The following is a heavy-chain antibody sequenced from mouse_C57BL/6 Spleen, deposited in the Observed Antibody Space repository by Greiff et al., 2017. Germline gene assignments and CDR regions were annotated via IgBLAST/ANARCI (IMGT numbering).Heavy chain of an antibody. CDR2: IYPGDGDT. CDR1: GYAFSSYW. J-gene: IGHJ4*01. Sequence: QVQLQQSGAELVKPGASVKISCKASGYAFSSYWMNWVKQRPGKGLEWIGQIYPGDGDTNYNGKFKGKATLTADKSSSTAYMQLSSLTSEDSAVYFCARGITTVVAHYAMDYWGQGTSVTVSS. CDR3: ARGITTVVAHYAMDY. D-gene: IGHD1-1*01. V-gene: IGHV1-80*01.